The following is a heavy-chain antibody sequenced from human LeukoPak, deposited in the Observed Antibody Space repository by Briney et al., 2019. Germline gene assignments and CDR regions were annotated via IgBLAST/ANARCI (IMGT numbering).Heavy chain of an antibody. V-gene: IGHV4-30-2*01. D-gene: IGHD3-10*01. Sequence: SQTLSLTCAVSGGSISSGGYSWSWIRQPPGKGLEWIGYIYHNGSTYYNPSLKSRVTISVDRSKNQFSLKLSSVTAADTAVYYCARSYGSGSYSYYFDYWGQGTLVTVSS. J-gene: IGHJ4*02. CDR3: ARSYGSGSYSYYFDY. CDR2: IYHNGST. CDR1: GGSISSGGYS.